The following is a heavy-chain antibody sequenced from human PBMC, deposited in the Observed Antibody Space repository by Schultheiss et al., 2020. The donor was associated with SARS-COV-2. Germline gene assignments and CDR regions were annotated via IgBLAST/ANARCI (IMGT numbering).Heavy chain of an antibody. Sequence: SETLSLTCAVSGGSISSSNWWSWVRQPPGKGLEWIGEIYHSGSTNYNPSLKSRVTISVDTSKNQFSLKLSSVTAADTAVYYCARRSGNGYYYYMDVWGKGTTVTVSS. CDR1: GGSISSSNW. CDR3: ARRSGNGYYYYMDV. J-gene: IGHJ6*03. V-gene: IGHV4-4*02. D-gene: IGHD4-23*01. CDR2: IYHSGST.